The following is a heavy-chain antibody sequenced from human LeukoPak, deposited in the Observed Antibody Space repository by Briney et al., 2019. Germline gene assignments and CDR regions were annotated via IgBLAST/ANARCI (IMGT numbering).Heavy chain of an antibody. CDR2: ISCSGGST. Sequence: GGSLRLSCAASGFTFSSYAMSWVRQAPGKGLEWVSAISCSGGSTYYADSVKGRFTISRDNSKNTLYLQMNSLRAEDTAVYYCAKGARISMIVVVITPFDYWGQGTLVTVSS. CDR1: GFTFSSYA. CDR3: AKGARISMIVVVITPFDY. V-gene: IGHV3-23*01. D-gene: IGHD3-22*01. J-gene: IGHJ4*02.